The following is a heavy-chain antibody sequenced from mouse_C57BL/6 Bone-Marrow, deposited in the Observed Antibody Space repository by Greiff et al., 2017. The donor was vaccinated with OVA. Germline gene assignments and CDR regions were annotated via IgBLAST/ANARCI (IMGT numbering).Heavy chain of an antibody. CDR2: INPNYGTT. D-gene: IGHD1-1*01. J-gene: IGHJ1*03. CDR3: ARTLYYYGSLHWYFDV. CDR1: GYSFTDYN. Sequence: EVNLVESGPELVKPGASVKISCKASGYSFTDYNMNWVKQSNGKSLEWIGVINPNYGTTSYNQKFKGKATLTVDQSSSTAYMQLNSLTSEDSAVYYCARTLYYYGSLHWYFDVWGTGTTVTVSS. V-gene: IGHV1-39*01.